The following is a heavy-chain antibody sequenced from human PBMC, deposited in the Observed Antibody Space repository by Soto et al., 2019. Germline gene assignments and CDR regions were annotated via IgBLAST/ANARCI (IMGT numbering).Heavy chain of an antibody. Sequence: SETLSLTCTVSGGSISSYYWSWIRQPPGKGLEWIGYIYYSGSTNYNPSLKSRVTISVDTSKNQFSLKLSSVTAADTAVYYCARDVATVGSSYFDYWGQGTLVTVSS. J-gene: IGHJ4*02. CDR1: GGSISSYY. CDR3: ARDVATVGSSYFDY. CDR2: IYYSGST. V-gene: IGHV4-59*01. D-gene: IGHD4-17*01.